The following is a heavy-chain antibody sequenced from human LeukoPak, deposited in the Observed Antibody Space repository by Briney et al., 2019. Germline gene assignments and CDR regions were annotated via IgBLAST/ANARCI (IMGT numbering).Heavy chain of an antibody. CDR2: ISAYNGNT. CDR3: AXXPPWGATKFYYYYYMDV. J-gene: IGHJ6*03. V-gene: IGHV1-18*01. Sequence: ASVKVSCKASGYTFTSYGISWVRQAPGQGLEWMGWISAYNGNTNYAQKLQGRVTMTTDTSTSTAYMELRSLRSDDTAVYYCAXXPPWGATKFYYYYYMDVXGKGXXXTV. CDR1: GYTFTSYG. D-gene: IGHD1-26*01.